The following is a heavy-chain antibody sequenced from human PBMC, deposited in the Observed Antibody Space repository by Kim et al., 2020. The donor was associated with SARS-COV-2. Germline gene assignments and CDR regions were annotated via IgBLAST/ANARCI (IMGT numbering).Heavy chain of an antibody. Sequence: SVKGRFTISRDNAKNSLYLQMNSLRAEDTAVYYCARDLTGYSSSYHYFDYWGQGTLVTVSS. J-gene: IGHJ4*02. CDR3: ARDLTGYSSSYHYFDY. V-gene: IGHV3-21*01. D-gene: IGHD6-13*01.